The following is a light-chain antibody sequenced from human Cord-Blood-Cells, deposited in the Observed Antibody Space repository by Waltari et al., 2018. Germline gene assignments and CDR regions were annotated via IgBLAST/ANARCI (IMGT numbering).Light chain of an antibody. CDR1: QSLLHSNGYNY. CDR2: LGS. Sequence: DLLMTQSPLSLPVTPGEPASLSCRSSQSLLHSNGYNYLDWYLQKPGQSPQLLIYLGSNRASGVPDRFSGSGSGTDFTLKISRVEAEDVGVYYCMQALQTPWTFGQGTKLEIK. CDR3: MQALQTPWT. V-gene: IGKV2-28*01. J-gene: IGKJ2*01.